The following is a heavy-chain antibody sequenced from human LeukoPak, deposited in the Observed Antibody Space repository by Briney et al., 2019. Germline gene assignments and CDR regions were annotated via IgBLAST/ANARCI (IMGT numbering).Heavy chain of an antibody. CDR1: GFTFSTYN. D-gene: IGHD2-21*01. Sequence: GGSLRLSCAASGFTFSTYNMNWVRQAPGRGLEWLSYITSGSRTIYDADSVKGRFTISRDNAKNTMFLQMNSLRGEDTAVYYCARIARVSPRKAQTDCSFDYWGQGTLATVTS. V-gene: IGHV3-48*04. J-gene: IGHJ4*02. CDR3: ARIARVSPRKAQTDCSFDY. CDR2: ITSGSRTI.